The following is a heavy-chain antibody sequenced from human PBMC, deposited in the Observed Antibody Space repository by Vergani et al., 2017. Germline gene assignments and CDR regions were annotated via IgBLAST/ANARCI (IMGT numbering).Heavy chain of an antibody. Sequence: QVQLQESVPGLVKPSEPLSLTCAVSGYSLSSGYYWGWFRRPPGKGLEWIGSIYQSGSTYSNPSLKSRVTISVDTSKHQFSLKLSSVTAADTAVYYCARDRMGGEYSSSWYPQGWFDPWGEGTLVTV. CDR3: ARDRMGGEYSSSWYPQGWFDP. J-gene: IGHJ5*02. CDR2: IYQSGST. V-gene: IGHV4-38-2*02. CDR1: GYSLSSGYY. D-gene: IGHD6-13*01.